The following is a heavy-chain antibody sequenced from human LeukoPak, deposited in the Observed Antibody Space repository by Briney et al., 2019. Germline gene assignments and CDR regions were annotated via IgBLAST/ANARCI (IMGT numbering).Heavy chain of an antibody. CDR1: GFSFSSYS. CDR3: ARDPVYYFDSSGYYVY. V-gene: IGHV3-48*01. D-gene: IGHD3-22*01. Sequence: GGSLRLSCAASGFSFSSYSTNWVRQAPGKGLEWVSYISSDTSTIYYADSVKGRFTISRDSAKKSLYLQMNSLRAEDTAVYYCARDPVYYFDSSGYYVYWGQGTLVTVSS. J-gene: IGHJ4*02. CDR2: ISSDTSTI.